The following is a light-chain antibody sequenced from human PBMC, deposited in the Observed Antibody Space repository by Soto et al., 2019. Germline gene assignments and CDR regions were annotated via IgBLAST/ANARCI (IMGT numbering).Light chain of an antibody. CDR2: AAS. J-gene: IGKJ1*01. V-gene: IGKV3-15*01. Sequence: EIVITQSAATLSVSPGERATLSCRASQSIGSNLAWYQQRPGRAPRLLIYAASPRATGIPARFSGSGSWTDFTLTINSLQSEDFAVYYCQQYNSWPRTFGQGTKVDIK. CDR3: QQYNSWPRT. CDR1: QSIGSN.